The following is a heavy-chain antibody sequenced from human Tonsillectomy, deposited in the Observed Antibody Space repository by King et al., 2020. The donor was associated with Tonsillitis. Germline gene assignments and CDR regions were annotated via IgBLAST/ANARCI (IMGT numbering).Heavy chain of an antibody. Sequence: QLQESGPGLVKPSQTLSLTCTVSGGSISSGGYYWSWIRQHPGKGLEWIGYIYYSGSTYYNPSLKSRVTISVDTSKNQFSLKLSSVTAADTAVYYCAGEQTGDPGGDYYVDYWGQGTLVTVSS. CDR3: AGEQTGDPGGDYYVDY. J-gene: IGHJ4*02. CDR1: GGSISSGGYY. D-gene: IGHD2-21*02. V-gene: IGHV4-31*03. CDR2: IYYSGST.